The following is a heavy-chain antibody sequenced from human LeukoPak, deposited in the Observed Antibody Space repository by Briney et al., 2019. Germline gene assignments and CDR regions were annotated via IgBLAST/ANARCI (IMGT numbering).Heavy chain of an antibody. V-gene: IGHV3-53*01. CDR1: GFTVSSKY. J-gene: IGHJ4*02. Sequence: GGSLRLSCAASGFTVSSKYMSWVRQTPGKGLRWVALIYSSGDAYTPDSVKGRFTISRDDSENTLYLQMDSLRADDTAVYYCATGYYFGSGSYGYLDYWGQGTLVTVSS. CDR2: IYSSGDA. D-gene: IGHD3-10*01. CDR3: ATGYYFGSGSYGYLDY.